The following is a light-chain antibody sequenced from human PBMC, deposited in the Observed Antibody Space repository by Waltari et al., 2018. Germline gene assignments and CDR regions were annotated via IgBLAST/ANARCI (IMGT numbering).Light chain of an antibody. CDR2: STS. Sequence: QSALTQPPSASGTPGQRVTMSCSGSSSNIGTDTVNWYQQLPGTAPQLLIYSTSPLPEAVPDRFSAAKYGTSWSVVNSWIQSNDEGAYSCAAREDSPNGWVFGVGTKLTV. CDR3: AAREDSPNGWV. J-gene: IGLJ3*02. V-gene: IGLV1-44*01. CDR1: SSNIGTDT.